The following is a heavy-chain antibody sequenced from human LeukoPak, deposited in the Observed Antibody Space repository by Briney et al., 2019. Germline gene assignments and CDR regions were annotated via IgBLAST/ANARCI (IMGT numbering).Heavy chain of an antibody. D-gene: IGHD1-26*01. Sequence: PSETLSLTCTVSGGSISSYYWSWIRQPPGKGLEWIGYIYYSGSTNYNPSLQSRVTISIDTSKNQFSLRLNSVTAADTAMYYCAKSGGYGLIDYWGQGTLVTVSS. CDR3: AKSGGYGLIDY. CDR2: IYYSGST. CDR1: GGSISSYY. J-gene: IGHJ4*02. V-gene: IGHV4-59*08.